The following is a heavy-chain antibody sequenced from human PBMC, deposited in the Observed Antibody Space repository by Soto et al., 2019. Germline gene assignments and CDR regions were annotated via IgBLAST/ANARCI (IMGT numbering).Heavy chain of an antibody. D-gene: IGHD3-22*01. J-gene: IGHJ3*02. Sequence: GASVKISCKASGGTFTSYGISWVRQAPGQGLEWMGGIIPIFGTGSYAQKFQGRVTITADESTSTVYMDLSSLRSEDTAVYYCARGRNYYDSSSYYDAPDMWGQGTMVTVSS. CDR3: ARGRNYYDSSSYYDAPDM. CDR2: IIPIFGTG. CDR1: GGTFTSYG. V-gene: IGHV1-69*13.